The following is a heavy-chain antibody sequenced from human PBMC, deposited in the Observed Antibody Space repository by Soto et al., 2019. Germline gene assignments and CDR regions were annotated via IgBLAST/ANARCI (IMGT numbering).Heavy chain of an antibody. CDR3: ARAPMVLSRSYFDS. D-gene: IGHD2-8*01. V-gene: IGHV4-59*01. J-gene: IGHJ4*02. CDR2: ISYSGNT. Sequence: SETLSLTCTVSGGSISNFYWSWIRQPPGKGLEWIGYISYSGNTNYNPSLKSRVSISVDTSKSQLSLNLTSVTAADTAVYYCARAPMVLSRSYFDSWGQGTPVTVSS. CDR1: GGSISNFY.